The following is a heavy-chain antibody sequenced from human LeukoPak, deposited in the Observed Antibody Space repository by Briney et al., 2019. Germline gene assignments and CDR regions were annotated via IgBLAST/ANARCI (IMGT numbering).Heavy chain of an antibody. D-gene: IGHD3-22*01. CDR3: AKEDSSLYYYDSSGYYQTPGY. J-gene: IGHJ4*02. V-gene: IGHV3-21*01. CDR1: GFTFTDYS. CDR2: ISSDSGHI. Sequence: GGSLTLSCAAAGFTFTDYSMNWVRQAPGKGLEWVSTISSDSGHIYYADSVKGRFTISRDNAENSLYLQINSLRAEDTAVYYCAKEDSSLYYYDSSGYYQTPGYWGQGTLVTVSS.